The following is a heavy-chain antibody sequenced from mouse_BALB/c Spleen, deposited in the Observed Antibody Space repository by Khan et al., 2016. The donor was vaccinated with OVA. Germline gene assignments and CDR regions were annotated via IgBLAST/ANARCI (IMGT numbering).Heavy chain of an antibody. CDR1: GFTFSNFW. J-gene: IGHJ3*01. CDR2: IRLKSNNSAT. V-gene: IGHV6-6*02. D-gene: IGHD2-3*01. Sequence: EVKLEESGGGLVQPGGSMKLSCVASGFTFSNFWMNWVRQSPEKGLEWVAEIRLKSNNSATHYAESVKGRFTISRDDSKSSVYLQMNNLRAEDTGIYYGSRPGGYYAWFAYWGQGTLVTVSA. CDR3: SRPGGYYAWFAY.